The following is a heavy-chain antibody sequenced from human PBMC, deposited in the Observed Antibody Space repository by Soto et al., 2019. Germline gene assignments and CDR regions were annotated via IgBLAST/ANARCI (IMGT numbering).Heavy chain of an antibody. CDR3: ARRGPAYSSGWSHFDY. J-gene: IGHJ4*02. CDR1: SGSISSSNW. V-gene: IGHV4-4*02. CDR2: IYHSGST. D-gene: IGHD6-19*01. Sequence: SETLSLTCAVSSGSISSSNWWSWVRQPPGKGLEWIGEIYHSGSTNYNPSLKSRVTISVDKSKNQFSLKLSSVTAADTAVYYCARRGPAYSSGWSHFDYWGQGTLVTVSS.